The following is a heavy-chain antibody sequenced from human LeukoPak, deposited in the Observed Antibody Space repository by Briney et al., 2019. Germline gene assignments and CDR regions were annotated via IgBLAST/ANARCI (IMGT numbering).Heavy chain of an antibody. V-gene: IGHV3-21*01. D-gene: IGHD2-2*01. CDR3: ARDGIVVVPAALLYGMDV. Sequence: GGSLRLSCAASGFTFSSYSMNWVRQAPGKGLEWVSSISSSSSYIYYADSVKGRFTISRDNAKNTLYLQMNSLRAEDTAVYYCARDGIVVVPAALLYGMDVWGQGTTVTVSS. CDR2: ISSSSSYI. CDR1: GFTFSSYS. J-gene: IGHJ6*02.